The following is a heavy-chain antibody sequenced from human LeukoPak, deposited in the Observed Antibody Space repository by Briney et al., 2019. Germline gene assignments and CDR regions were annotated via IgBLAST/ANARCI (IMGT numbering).Heavy chain of an antibody. CDR1: LFTVSSNY. D-gene: IGHD3-10*01. CDR2: IYSGGST. J-gene: IGHJ4*02. Sequence: PVGSLRLSCAASLFTVSSNYMSWVRQAPGEGLEWVSVIYSGGSTYYADSVKGRFTISRDNSKNTLYLQMNSLRADDTAVYYCASPVFGGLATRGAFDYWGQGTLVTVSS. V-gene: IGHV3-53*01. CDR3: ASPVFGGLATRGAFDY.